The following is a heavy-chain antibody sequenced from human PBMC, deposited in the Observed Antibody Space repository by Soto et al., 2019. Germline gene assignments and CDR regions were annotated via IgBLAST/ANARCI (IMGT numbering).Heavy chain of an antibody. D-gene: IGHD3-9*01. CDR3: ARGQLRHFDWLEHYGMDV. CDR1: GYTFTSYD. CDR2: MNPNSGNT. Sequence: ASVKVSCKASGYTFTSYDINWVRQATGQGLEWMGWMNPNSGNTGYAQKFQGRVTMTRNTSISTAYMELSSLRSEDTAVYYCARGQLRHFDWLEHYGMDVWGQGTTVTVCS. J-gene: IGHJ6*02. V-gene: IGHV1-8*01.